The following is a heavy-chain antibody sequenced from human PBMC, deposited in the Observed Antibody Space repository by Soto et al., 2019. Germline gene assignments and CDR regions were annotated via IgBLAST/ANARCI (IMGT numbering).Heavy chain of an antibody. CDR3: TRSKPGIVGATYAFDI. D-gene: IGHD1-26*01. Sequence: GGSLRLSCAASGFTFSGSAMHWVRQASGKGLEWVGRIRSKANSYATAYAASVKGRFTISRDDSKNTAYLQMNSLKTEDTAVYYCTRSKPGIVGATYAFDIWGQGTMVTVSS. J-gene: IGHJ3*02. V-gene: IGHV3-73*01. CDR1: GFTFSGSA. CDR2: IRSKANSYAT.